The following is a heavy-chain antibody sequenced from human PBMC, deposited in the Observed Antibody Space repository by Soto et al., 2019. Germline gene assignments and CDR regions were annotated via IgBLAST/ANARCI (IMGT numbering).Heavy chain of an antibody. CDR2: MNPNSGNT. J-gene: IGHJ6*02. Sequence: QVQLVQSGAEVKKPGASVKVSCNASGYTFTSYDINWVRQATGQGLEWMGWMNPNSGNTGYAQKFQGRVTMTRNTSISTAYMELSSLRSEDTAVYYCARRQSSSSYYYYYYGMDVWGQGTTVTVSS. CDR1: GYTFTSYD. D-gene: IGHD6-6*01. CDR3: ARRQSSSSYYYYYYGMDV. V-gene: IGHV1-8*01.